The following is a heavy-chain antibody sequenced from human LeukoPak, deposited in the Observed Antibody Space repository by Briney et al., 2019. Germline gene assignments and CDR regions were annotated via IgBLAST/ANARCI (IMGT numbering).Heavy chain of an antibody. V-gene: IGHV1-46*01. CDR2: INPSGGST. CDR3: ARGYSGSYFDY. D-gene: IGHD1-26*01. CDR1: GYTFTSYY. Sequence: ASVKVSCKASGYTFTSYYIHWVRQAPGQGLEWMGIINPSGGSTSYAQKFQGRVTMTRDMSTSTVYMELSSLRSEDTAVYHCARGYSGSYFDYWGQGTLVTVSS. J-gene: IGHJ4*02.